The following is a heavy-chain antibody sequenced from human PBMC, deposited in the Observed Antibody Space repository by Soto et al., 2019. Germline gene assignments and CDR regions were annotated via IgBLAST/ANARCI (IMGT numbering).Heavy chain of an antibody. CDR3: ARGEEWLRWAWFDP. Sequence: QVQLQESGPGLVKPSQTLSLTCTVSGGSISSGGYYWSWIRQHPGKGLEWIGYIYYSGSTYYNPSRKSRVTISVDTSKNQFSLKLSSVTAADTAVYYCARGEEWLRWAWFDPWGQGTLVTVSS. CDR2: IYYSGST. CDR1: GGSISSGGYY. D-gene: IGHD5-12*01. J-gene: IGHJ5*02. V-gene: IGHV4-31*03.